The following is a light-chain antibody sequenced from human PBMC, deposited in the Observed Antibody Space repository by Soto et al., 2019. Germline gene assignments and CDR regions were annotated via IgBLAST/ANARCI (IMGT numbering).Light chain of an antibody. J-gene: IGKJ2*01. Sequence: EIVLTQSPGTLSLSPGDRATLSCMASQSVSSSCLAWYQQKPGLAPRLLIFGASSRATGIPDRFSGSGSGTDFTLTISRLEPEDFAVYYCQQYGSSPYTFGQGTKLEIK. CDR2: GAS. V-gene: IGKV3-20*01. CDR3: QQYGSSPYT. CDR1: QSVSSSC.